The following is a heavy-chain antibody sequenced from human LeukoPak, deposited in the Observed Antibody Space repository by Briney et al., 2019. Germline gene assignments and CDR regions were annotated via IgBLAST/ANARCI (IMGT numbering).Heavy chain of an antibody. CDR1: GYTFTSYD. CDR3: ARVGMRRITIFGVVTWGYNWFDP. J-gene: IGHJ5*02. D-gene: IGHD3-3*01. V-gene: IGHV1-8*03. Sequence: GASVKVSCKASGYTFTSYDINWVRQATGQGLEWMGWMNPNSGNTGYAQKFQGRVTITRNTSISTAYMELSSLRSEDTAVYYCARVGMRRITIFGVVTWGYNWFDPWGQGTLVTVSS. CDR2: MNPNSGNT.